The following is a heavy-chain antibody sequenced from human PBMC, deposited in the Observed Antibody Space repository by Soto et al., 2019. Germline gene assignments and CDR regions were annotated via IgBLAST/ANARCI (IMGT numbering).Heavy chain of an antibody. CDR3: ARGGSYLNWFDH. J-gene: IGHJ5*02. CDR2: IYHGGST. D-gene: IGHD3-16*01. CDR1: GDSISSGAYS. Sequence: QLQLQESGSGLVKPSQTLSLTCTVSGDSISSGAYSWSWIRQPPGKGLEWIGCIYHGGSTYYSPSLKGRVTRSVDRSKNQFSLNLSSVAAADTAVYYCARGGSYLNWFDHWGQGTLVTVSS. V-gene: IGHV4-30-2*01.